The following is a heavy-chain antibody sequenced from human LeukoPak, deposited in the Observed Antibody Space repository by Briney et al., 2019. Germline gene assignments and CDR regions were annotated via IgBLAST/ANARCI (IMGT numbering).Heavy chain of an antibody. J-gene: IGHJ5*02. V-gene: IGHV1-69*05. D-gene: IGHD3-3*01. CDR1: GGTFSSYA. CDR2: IIPIFGTA. CDR3: ARVPPNDFWSGLYWFDP. Sequence: VASVKVSCKASGGTFSSYAISWVRQAPGQGLEWMGRIIPIFGTANYAQKFQGRVTITTDESTSTAYMELSSLRSEDTAVYYCARVPPNDFWSGLYWFDPWGQGTLVTVSS.